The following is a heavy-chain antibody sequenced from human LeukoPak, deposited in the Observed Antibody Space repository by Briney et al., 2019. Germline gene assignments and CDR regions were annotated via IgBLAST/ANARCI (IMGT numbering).Heavy chain of an antibody. CDR1: GGTFSSYA. J-gene: IGHJ4*02. CDR3: AAGSDDYYDSSGLIDS. Sequence: SVKVSCKASGGTFSSYAISWVRPAPGQGLEWMGGIISIFGTANYAQKFQGRVTITTDESTSTAYMELSSLRSEDTAVYYCAAGSDDYYDSSGLIDSWGQGTLVTVSS. CDR2: IISIFGTA. D-gene: IGHD3-22*01. V-gene: IGHV1-69*05.